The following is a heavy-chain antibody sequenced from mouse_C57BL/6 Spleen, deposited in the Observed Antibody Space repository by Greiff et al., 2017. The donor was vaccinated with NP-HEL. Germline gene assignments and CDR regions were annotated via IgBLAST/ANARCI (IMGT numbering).Heavy chain of an antibody. CDR2: ISNGGGST. J-gene: IGHJ3*01. Sequence: DVKLVESGGGLVQPGGSLKLSCAASGFTFSDYYMYWVRQTPEKRLEWVAYISNGGGSTYYPDTVKGRFTISRDNAKNTLYLQMSRLKSEDTAMYYCARPNWDGAYWGQGTLVTVSA. V-gene: IGHV5-12*01. D-gene: IGHD4-1*01. CDR1: GFTFSDYY. CDR3: ARPNWDGAY.